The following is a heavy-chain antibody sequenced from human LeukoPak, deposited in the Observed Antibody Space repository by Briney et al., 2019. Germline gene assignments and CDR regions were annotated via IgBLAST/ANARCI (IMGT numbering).Heavy chain of an antibody. D-gene: IGHD1/OR15-1a*01. V-gene: IGHV3-23*01. CDR3: AKTITPFTTNWDNSPGAFDV. CDR2: LPSGGGP. J-gene: IGHJ3*01. Sequence: GGSLRLSCAASGFTFGSYAMNWVHQAPGRGLEWVSSLPSGGGPSYADSVKGRFTVSRDNSKNTLYLQMNSLRADDTAVYYCAKTITPFTTNWDNSPGAFDVWGQGTVVTVSS. CDR1: GFTFGSYA.